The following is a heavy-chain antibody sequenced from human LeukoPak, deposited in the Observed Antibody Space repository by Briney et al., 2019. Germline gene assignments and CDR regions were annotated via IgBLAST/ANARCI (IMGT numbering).Heavy chain of an antibody. CDR3: SYYYDSSGYVDY. CDR1: GFTFSDAW. Sequence: PGGSLRLSCAASGFTFSDAWMKWVRQAPGKGLEWVGRIKSKADGGTIDYAAPVKGRFTISRDDSENTVYMQMNSLKTEDTAVYYCSYYYDSSGYVDYWGQGTLVTVSS. CDR2: IKSKADGGTI. V-gene: IGHV3-15*01. D-gene: IGHD3-22*01. J-gene: IGHJ4*02.